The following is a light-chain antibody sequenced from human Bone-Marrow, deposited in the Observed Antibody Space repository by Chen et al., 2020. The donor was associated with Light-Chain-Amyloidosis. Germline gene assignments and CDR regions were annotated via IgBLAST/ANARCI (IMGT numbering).Light chain of an antibody. CDR3: QQRSNWPLLT. Sequence: DIVMSQSPDSLAVSLCERATINCKSSRNLLSNSNNQDYLAWFQQKPGQPPKLLIYWASTRESGVPDRFSGSGSGTDFTLTISSLQAEDFAVYYCQQRSNWPLLTFGGGTKVEIK. V-gene: IGKV4-1*01. CDR1: RNLLSNSNNQDY. CDR2: WAS. J-gene: IGKJ4*01.